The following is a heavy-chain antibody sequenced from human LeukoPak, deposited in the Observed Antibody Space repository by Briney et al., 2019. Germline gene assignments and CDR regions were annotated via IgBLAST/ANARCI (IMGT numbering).Heavy chain of an antibody. CDR3: ARLTEAWNSYYFDY. CDR1: GYTFTGYY. Sequence: ASVKVSCKASGYTFTGYYMHWVRQAPGQGLEWMGWINPNSSGTNYAQKFQGRVTMTRDTSISTAYMELSRLRSDDTAVYYCARLTEAWNSYYFDYWGQGTLVTVSS. D-gene: IGHD1-7*01. CDR2: INPNSSGT. V-gene: IGHV1-2*02. J-gene: IGHJ4*02.